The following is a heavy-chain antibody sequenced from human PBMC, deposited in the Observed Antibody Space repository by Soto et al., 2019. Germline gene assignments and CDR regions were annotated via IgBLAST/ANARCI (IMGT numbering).Heavy chain of an antibody. CDR1: GFTFGSYW. D-gene: IGHD2-21*02. Sequence: EVQLVESGGGLVQPGGSLRLSCAVSGFTFGSYWMNWVRLIPGKGLEWVAYIKPDGSATYYVDSVKGRFTISRDNAENSLYLQMKSLRVEDSSVYYCARAGYCGPGCYYYFDCWGQGTLVTVAS. J-gene: IGHJ4*02. CDR2: IKPDGSAT. CDR3: ARAGYCGPGCYYYFDC. V-gene: IGHV3-7*01.